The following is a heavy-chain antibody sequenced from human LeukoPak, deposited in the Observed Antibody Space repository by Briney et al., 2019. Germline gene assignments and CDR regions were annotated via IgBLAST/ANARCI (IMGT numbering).Heavy chain of an antibody. D-gene: IGHD3-16*01. V-gene: IGHV3-11*01. J-gene: IGHJ4*02. CDR1: GFTFEDYE. CDR3: ARDRAFGVDFDY. CDR2: ISATSNTK. Sequence: GGSLRLSCEASGFTFEDYEMSWFRQAPGKGPEWILYISATSNTKYYADSVRGRFSISSDNAKSSLYLQMSTLRVEDTAVYYCARDRAFGVDFDYWGQGTLVTVSS.